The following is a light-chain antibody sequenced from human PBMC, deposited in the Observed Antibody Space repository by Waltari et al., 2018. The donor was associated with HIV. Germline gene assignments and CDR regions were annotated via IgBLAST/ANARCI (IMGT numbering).Light chain of an antibody. CDR2: QAS. CDR3: QEYASFSRA. Sequence: DIQMTQSPSTLSASVGDRVTISCRASRSLSGWLAWYQQKPGRAPKLLIFQASTLQSGFPSRFSGSASGTDFTLTISSLQPDDFATYYCQEYASFSRAFGQGTKVE. V-gene: IGKV1-5*03. CDR1: RSLSGW. J-gene: IGKJ1*01.